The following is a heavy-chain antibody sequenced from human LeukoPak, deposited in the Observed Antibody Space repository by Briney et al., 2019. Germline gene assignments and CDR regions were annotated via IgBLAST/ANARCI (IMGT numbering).Heavy chain of an antibody. V-gene: IGHV3-23*01. CDR3: AKDAYYDTSGHYYSDY. Sequence: GGSLRLSCAASGFTFSNCAMSWVRRAPGKGLEWVSAISGSGSGTYYADSVKGRCTISRDNSKNTLYLQMNSLRAEDTAVYYCAKDAYYDTSGHYYSDYWGQGTLVTVSS. CDR2: ISGSGSGT. CDR1: GFTFSNCA. D-gene: IGHD3-22*01. J-gene: IGHJ4*02.